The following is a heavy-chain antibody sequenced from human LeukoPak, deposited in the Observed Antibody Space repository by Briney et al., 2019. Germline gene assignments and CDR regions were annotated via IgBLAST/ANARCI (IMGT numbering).Heavy chain of an antibody. CDR3: AAHNYYDSSGYYYLDY. CDR1: GGTFSSYA. J-gene: IGHJ4*02. CDR2: IIPIFDTA. Sequence: SVKVSCKASGGTFSSYAISWVRQAPGQGLEWMGGIIPIFDTANYAQKFQGRVTITADEYTSTAYMKLSSLRSEDTAVYYCAAHNYYDSSGYYYLDYWGQGTLVTVSS. D-gene: IGHD3-22*01. V-gene: IGHV1-69*13.